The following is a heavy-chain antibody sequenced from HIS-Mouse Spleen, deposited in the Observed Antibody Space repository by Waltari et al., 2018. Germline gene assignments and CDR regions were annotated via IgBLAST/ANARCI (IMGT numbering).Heavy chain of an antibody. CDR2: IKQDGSEK. CDR3: ARDTPEFDY. D-gene: IGHD2-15*01. V-gene: IGHV3-7*01. CDR1: GFPLSSYW. Sequence: EVQLVESGGGLVQPGGSLSLSCAASGFPLSSYWLSWVGEAPGKGLEWVANIKQDGSEKYYVDSVKGRFTISRDNAKNSLYLQMNSLRAEDTAVYYCARDTPEFDYWGQGTLVTVSS. J-gene: IGHJ4*02.